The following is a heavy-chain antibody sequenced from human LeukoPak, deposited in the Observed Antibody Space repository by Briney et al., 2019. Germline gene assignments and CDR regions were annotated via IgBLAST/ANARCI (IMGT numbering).Heavy chain of an antibody. J-gene: IGHJ3*02. D-gene: IGHD3-22*01. CDR3: ARDLRSITMIAGAFDI. CDR1: GGSISSYY. CDR2: IYYSGST. Sequence: SETLSLTCTVSGGSISSYYWSWIRQPPGKGLEWIGYIYYSGSTNYNPSLKSRVTISVDTSKNQFPLKLSSVTAADTAVYYCARDLRSITMIAGAFDIWGQGTMVTVSS. V-gene: IGHV4-59*01.